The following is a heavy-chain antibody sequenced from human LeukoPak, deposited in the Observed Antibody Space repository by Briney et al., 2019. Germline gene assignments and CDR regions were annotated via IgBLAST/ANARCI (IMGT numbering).Heavy chain of an antibody. D-gene: IGHD3-10*01. Sequence: GESLKISCKGSGYIFTHNWNGWVRQMPGKGLEWMGIIYPGDSDTRYSPSFEGQVTISVDKSISTAYLQWSSLKASDTAMYYCARQTRDGSGSRGYSFDFWGQGTLVTVSS. CDR2: IYPGDSDT. J-gene: IGHJ4*02. CDR3: ARQTRDGSGSRGYSFDF. CDR1: GYIFTHNW. V-gene: IGHV5-51*01.